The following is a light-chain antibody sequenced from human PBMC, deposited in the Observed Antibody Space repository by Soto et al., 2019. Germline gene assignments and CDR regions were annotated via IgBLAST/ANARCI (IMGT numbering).Light chain of an antibody. CDR1: QSVASN. V-gene: IGKV3-15*01. CDR3: QQYNDWTSIT. Sequence: EIVMTQSPASLSVSPGESVTLSCRDSQSVASNLAWYQQEPGQAPRLPIYGTSTRATGVPARFSGSGSGTDFTLTISSLQAADFAVYYCQQYNDWTSITFGQGTRLEIK. J-gene: IGKJ5*01. CDR2: GTS.